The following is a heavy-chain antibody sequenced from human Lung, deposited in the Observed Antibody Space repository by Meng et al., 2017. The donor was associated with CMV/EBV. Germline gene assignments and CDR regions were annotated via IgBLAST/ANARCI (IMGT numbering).Heavy chain of an antibody. CDR1: GFTVSSNY. V-gene: IGHV3-53*01. J-gene: IGHJ3*02. CDR3: ARADCSSTSCYKSAFDI. Sequence: ESXKISXAASGFTVSSNYMSWVRQAPGKGLEWVSVIYSGGSTYYADSVKGRFTISRDNSKNTLYLQMNSLRAEDTAVYYCARADCSSTSCYKSAFDIWGQERXV. CDR2: IYSGGST. D-gene: IGHD2-2*02.